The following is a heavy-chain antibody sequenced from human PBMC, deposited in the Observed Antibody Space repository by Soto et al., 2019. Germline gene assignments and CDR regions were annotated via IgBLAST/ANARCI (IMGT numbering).Heavy chain of an antibody. J-gene: IGHJ6*02. Sequence: EVQLVESGGGSVQPGGSLRLSCTASGFSLSTSWMTWVRQAPGKGLEWVANIMQDGSDKYYVDSVKGRFTISRDNAKNSLYLQMTSLRAEDTAVYYCASKRLYFYGLDVWGQGTTVTVSS. CDR1: GFSLSTSW. V-gene: IGHV3-7*01. CDR3: ASKRLYFYGLDV. CDR2: IMQDGSDK.